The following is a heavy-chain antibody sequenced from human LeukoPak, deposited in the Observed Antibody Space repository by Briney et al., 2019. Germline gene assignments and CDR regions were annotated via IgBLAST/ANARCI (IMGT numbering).Heavy chain of an antibody. J-gene: IGHJ4*02. CDR3: AKDRDYLDYFDY. D-gene: IGHD4-17*01. Sequence: GGSLRLSCAASGFTFSSYGMHWVRQAPGKGLEWVAVISYDGSNKYYADSVKGRFTISRDNSKNTLYLQTNSLRAEDTAVYYCAKDRDYLDYFDYWGQGTLVTVSS. CDR2: ISYDGSNK. V-gene: IGHV3-30*18. CDR1: GFTFSSYG.